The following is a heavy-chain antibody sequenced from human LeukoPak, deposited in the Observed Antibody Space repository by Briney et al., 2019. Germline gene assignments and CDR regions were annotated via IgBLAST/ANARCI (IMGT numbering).Heavy chain of an antibody. V-gene: IGHV3-30*18. CDR3: AKDSARMGGDGSVYS. Sequence: PGRSLRLSYAASGFTFSSYGMHWVRQAPGKGLEWVAVISYDGSNKYYADSVKGRFTISRDNSKNTLYLQMSSLRAEDTAVYYCAKDSARMGGDGSVYSWGQGTLVTVSS. D-gene: IGHD1-26*01. CDR1: GFTFSSYG. J-gene: IGHJ4*02. CDR2: ISYDGSNK.